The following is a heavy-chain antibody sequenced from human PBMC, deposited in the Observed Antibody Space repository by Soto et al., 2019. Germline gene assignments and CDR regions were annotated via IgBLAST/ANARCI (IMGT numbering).Heavy chain of an antibody. V-gene: IGHV1-18*01. D-gene: IGHD4-4*01. Sequence: ASVKVSCKASGYTFTRSGISWVRQAPGQGLEWMGWISTYNGDTNYAQTFQGRVTMSADKFTGTVYMELTGLRSDDTAVYYCAGDPDSHYNDSHASSYPWGQGTLVTVSS. J-gene: IGHJ5*02. CDR3: AGDPDSHYNDSHASSYP. CDR2: ISTYNGDT. CDR1: GYTFTRSG.